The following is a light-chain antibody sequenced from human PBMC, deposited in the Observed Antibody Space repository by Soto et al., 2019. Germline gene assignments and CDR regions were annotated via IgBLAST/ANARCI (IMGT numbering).Light chain of an antibody. CDR3: PQGTTRLWP. CDR1: QSVGSS. Sequence: AAVSFSQGERATLSCRASQSVGSSLAWYQQKLGQAPRLLIYAASDRATGIPGRFSGSGSGTDFTLIISSLEPEDFAFYYCPQGTTRLWPSAQGTKVDIK. J-gene: IGKJ1*01. V-gene: IGKV3-11*01. CDR2: AAS.